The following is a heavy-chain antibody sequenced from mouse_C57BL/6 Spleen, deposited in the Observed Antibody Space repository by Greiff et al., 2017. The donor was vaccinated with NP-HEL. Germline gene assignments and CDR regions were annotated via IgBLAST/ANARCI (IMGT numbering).Heavy chain of an antibody. J-gene: IGHJ1*03. D-gene: IGHD2-3*01. CDR2: IDPSDSYT. CDR3: ARSDGYLPHWDVDV. V-gene: IGHV1-69*01. Sequence: QVQLQQPGAELVMPGASVKLSCKASGYTFTSYWMHWVKQRPGQGLEWIGEIDPSDSYTNYNQKFKGKSTLTVDKSSSTAYMQLSSLTSEDSAVYYCARSDGYLPHWDVDVWGTGTTVTVSS. CDR1: GYTFTSYW.